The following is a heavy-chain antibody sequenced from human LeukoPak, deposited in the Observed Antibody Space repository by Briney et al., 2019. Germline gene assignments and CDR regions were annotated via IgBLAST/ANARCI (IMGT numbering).Heavy chain of an antibody. J-gene: IGHJ4*02. V-gene: IGHV3-11*04. CDR2: ISSSGSTI. CDR3: ARGGVGIAAAGTFDY. CDR1: GFTFSDYY. Sequence: SGESLRLSCAASGFTFSDYYMSWIRQAPGKGLEWVSYISSSGSTIYYADSVKGRFTISRDNAKNSLYLQVNSLRAEDTAVYYCARGGVGIAAAGTFDYWGQGTLVTVSS. D-gene: IGHD6-13*01.